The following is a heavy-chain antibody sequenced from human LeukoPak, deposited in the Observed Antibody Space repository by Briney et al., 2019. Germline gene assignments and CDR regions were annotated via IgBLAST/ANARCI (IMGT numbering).Heavy chain of an antibody. CDR2: ISSSSSTI. Sequence: GGSLRLSCAASGLTISSYSMNWVRQAPGKGLQWVSYISSSSSTIYYADSVKGRFTISRDNAKNSLYLQMNSLRAEDTAVYYCARVLGGWSDYWGQGTLVTVSS. CDR3: ARVLGGWSDY. V-gene: IGHV3-48*04. CDR1: GLTISSYS. J-gene: IGHJ4*02. D-gene: IGHD4-23*01.